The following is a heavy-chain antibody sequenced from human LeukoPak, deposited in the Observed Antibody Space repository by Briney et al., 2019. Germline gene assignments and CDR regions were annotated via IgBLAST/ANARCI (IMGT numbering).Heavy chain of an antibody. J-gene: IGHJ4*02. Sequence: SETLSLTCTVSEGSISSNSYYWGWIRQPPGKGLEWIGSIYYSGITNYNPSLKSRVTISVDTSKNQFSLKLSSVTATDTAVYYCARARWFGEPDYWGQGTLVTVSS. D-gene: IGHD3-10*01. CDR3: ARARWFGEPDY. V-gene: IGHV4-61*05. CDR1: EGSISSNSYY. CDR2: IYYSGIT.